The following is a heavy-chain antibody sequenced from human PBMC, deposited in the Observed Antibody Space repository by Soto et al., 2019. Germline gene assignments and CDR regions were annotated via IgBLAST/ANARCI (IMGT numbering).Heavy chain of an antibody. V-gene: IGHV3-30*18. CDR2: ILYDGTKK. J-gene: IGHJ4*02. CDR1: GFTFSSYG. Sequence: PGGSLRLSCAASGFTFSSYGMHWVRQAPCKGLGWVAVILYDGTKKYYADSMKGRFTISRDNSKNTLYLQMNSLRAEDTAVYYCAKDRGALRWSEEHYYFDYWGQGTLVTVSS. D-gene: IGHD2-15*01. CDR3: AKDRGALRWSEEHYYFDY.